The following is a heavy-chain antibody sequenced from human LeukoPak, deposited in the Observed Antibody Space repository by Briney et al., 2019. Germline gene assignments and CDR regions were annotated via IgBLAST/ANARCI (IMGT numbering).Heavy chain of an antibody. CDR2: IFYSGTTNPT. Sequence: SETLSLTCTVSGGSICGFYSTCIRQPPGEGLEWIGYIFYSGTTNPTNYNPSLQSLLTISVDTSKNQFFLKVNSVTGADTGVYYCARRGRSGSAEVLWGQRTLVTVSS. V-gene: IGHV4-59*08. D-gene: IGHD6-19*01. CDR1: GGSICGFY. J-gene: IGHJ4*02. CDR3: ARRGRSGSAEVL.